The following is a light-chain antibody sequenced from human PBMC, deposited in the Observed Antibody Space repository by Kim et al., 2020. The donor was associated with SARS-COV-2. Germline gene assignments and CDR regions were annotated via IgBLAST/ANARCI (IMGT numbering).Light chain of an antibody. CDR3: QHRYNWPPGS. CDR2: DAS. CDR1: QSVSAF. J-gene: IGKJ2*04. V-gene: IGKV3-11*01. Sequence: LSPGERATPSCRASQSVSAFLAWYQQKPGQAPRLLIYDASNRATGIPARFRGSGSGTDFTLTITSLEPEDFAVYFCQHRYNWPPGSFGQGTKLEI.